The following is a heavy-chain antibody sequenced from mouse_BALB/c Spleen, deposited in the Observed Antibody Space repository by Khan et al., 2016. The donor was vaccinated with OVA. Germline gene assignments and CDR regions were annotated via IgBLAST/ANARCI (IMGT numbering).Heavy chain of an antibody. V-gene: IGHV1-7*01. Sequence: VQLQESGTELAKPGASVKMSCKASGYTFTTYWMHWVKQRPGQGLEWIGYINPTSGYTDYNEKFKDKATLSADKSSSTAYMQLIVLTSEDSAGYYCARERMDDWGQGTTLTGSS. CDR2: INPTSGYT. CDR1: GYTFTTYW. J-gene: IGHJ2*01. CDR3: ARERMDD.